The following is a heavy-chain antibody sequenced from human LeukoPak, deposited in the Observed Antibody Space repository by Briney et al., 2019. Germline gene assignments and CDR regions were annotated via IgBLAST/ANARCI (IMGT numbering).Heavy chain of an antibody. CDR1: GFTFSTYP. V-gene: IGHV3-23*01. CDR2: LSGSGDNT. Sequence: GGSLRLSCVVSGFTFSTYPMNWVRQAPGKGLEWVSSLSGSGDNTYYADSVKGRFSISRDNSKNTLYLQMNSLRAEDTAVYYCAKDRWLVLRYYFDYWAREPWSPSPQ. J-gene: IGHJ4*02. D-gene: IGHD6-19*01. CDR3: AKDRWLVLRYYFDY.